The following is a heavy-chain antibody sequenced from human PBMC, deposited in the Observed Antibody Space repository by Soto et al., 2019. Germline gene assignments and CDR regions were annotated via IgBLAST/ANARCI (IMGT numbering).Heavy chain of an antibody. V-gene: IGHV4-59*08. CDR2: VHYSGTT. CDR1: GGSISSYY. J-gene: IGHJ5*02. CDR3: ARHFGFGSPRRGNWFDP. D-gene: IGHD3-10*01. Sequence: SETLSLTCSVSGGSISSYYWTWIRQPPGKGLEWIGHVHYSGTTKYNPSLKTRVTMSVDTSKNQVALTLSSVTAADTAVYYCARHFGFGSPRRGNWFDPWGQGTLVTVSS.